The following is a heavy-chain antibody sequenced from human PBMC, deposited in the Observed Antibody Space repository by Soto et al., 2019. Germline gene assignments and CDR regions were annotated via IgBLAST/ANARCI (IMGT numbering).Heavy chain of an antibody. CDR2: IIPIFNTT. CDR1: GSRFSNYV. V-gene: IGHV1-69*06. CDR3: AREGRGKKAGYNGLVSLGY. J-gene: IGHJ4*02. D-gene: IGHD2-2*02. Sequence: QVQLVQSGAEVKTPGSSLKVSCTVSGSRFSNYVISWVRQAPGHGLEWLGRIIPIFNTTQYAQKFQGRVPITAAKSTNTASLALSSLRSDDTAVYYCAREGRGKKAGYNGLVSLGYWGQGTLVTVSS.